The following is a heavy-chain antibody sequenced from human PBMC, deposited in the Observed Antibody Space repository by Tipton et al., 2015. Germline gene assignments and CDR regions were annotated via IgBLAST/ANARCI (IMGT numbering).Heavy chain of an antibody. CDR2: IHYSGST. Sequence: GLVKPSETLSLMCSVSGGSVSSATYYWSWIRQPPGKGLEWVGFIHYSGSTNYNPSLKSRVTISVDPSKNQFSLKVSSVSAADTAVYYCARRVLDLYGGFDPWGQGTLVTVSS. CDR1: GGSVSSATYY. J-gene: IGHJ5*02. D-gene: IGHD4/OR15-4a*01. V-gene: IGHV4-61*01. CDR3: ARRVLDLYGGFDP.